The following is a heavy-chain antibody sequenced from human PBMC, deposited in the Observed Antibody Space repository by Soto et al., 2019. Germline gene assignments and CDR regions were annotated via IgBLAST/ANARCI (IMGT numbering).Heavy chain of an antibody. Sequence: GGSLRLSCEASGFTFSSVSMNWVRQFPGKGLEWVASISSGSSDTWYADSGKGRFIISRDNAQNSLFLQMNTLRPEDTATYYWARVAFWGPGTQVTVSS. CDR3: ARVAF. J-gene: IGHJ4*02. CDR1: GFTFSSVS. V-gene: IGHV3-21*01. CDR2: ISSGSSDT.